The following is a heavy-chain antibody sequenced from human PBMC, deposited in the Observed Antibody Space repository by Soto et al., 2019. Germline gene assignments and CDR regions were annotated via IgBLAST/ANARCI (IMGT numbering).Heavy chain of an antibody. CDR3: ARDAAYYYYYMDV. CDR2: IYYSGST. J-gene: IGHJ6*03. Sequence: SETLSLTCTVSGGSISSYYWSWIRQPPGKGLEWIGYIYYSGSTNYNPSLKSRVTISVDTSKNQFSLKLSSVTAADTAVYYCARDAAYYYYYMDVWGKGTTVTVSS. CDR1: GGSISSYY. V-gene: IGHV4-59*01. D-gene: IGHD2-15*01.